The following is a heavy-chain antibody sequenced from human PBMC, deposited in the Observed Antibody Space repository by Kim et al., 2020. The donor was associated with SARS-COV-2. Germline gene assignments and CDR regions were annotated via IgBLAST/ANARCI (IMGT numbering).Heavy chain of an antibody. CDR1: GFSFGNNS. D-gene: IGHD3-3*02. CDR3: AALDTAQVPGCI. Sequence: GGSLRLSCVVSGFSFGNNSMSWVRQAPGKGLEWVSMKKGDGSEAYYVDSVKGRFTISRDNAKNSLYLQMSSLRTEDTAIYYCAALDTAQVPGCIWG. V-gene: IGHV3-7*03. CDR2: KKGDGSEA. J-gene: IGHJ6*01.